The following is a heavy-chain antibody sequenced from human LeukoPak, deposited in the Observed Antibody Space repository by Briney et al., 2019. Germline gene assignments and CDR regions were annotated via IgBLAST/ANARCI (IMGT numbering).Heavy chain of an antibody. CDR1: GCTFTGYY. D-gene: IGHD3-16*02. V-gene: IGHV1-2*02. Sequence: GASVKVSCKASGCTFTGYYMHWVRQAPGQGLEWMGWINPNSGGTNYAQKFQGRVTMTRDTSINTAYMELSRLTSDDTAVYYCARSVGGRKLRLGELSQTRYYYYYMDVWGKGTTVTISS. CDR2: INPNSGGT. J-gene: IGHJ6*03. CDR3: ARSVGGRKLRLGELSQTRYYYYYMDV.